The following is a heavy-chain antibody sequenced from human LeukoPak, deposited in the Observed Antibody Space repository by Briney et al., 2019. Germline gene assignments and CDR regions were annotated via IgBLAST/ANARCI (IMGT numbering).Heavy chain of an antibody. J-gene: IGHJ4*02. V-gene: IGHV3-11*01. CDR1: GFTFSDYY. Sequence: PGGSLRLSCAASGFTFSDYYMSWIRQAPGKGLEWVSYISSSGSVIYYADSVKGRFTISRDNAKNSLYLQMNSLRAEDTAVYYCAREILYDSTGYSLWGQGTLVTVSS. D-gene: IGHD3-22*01. CDR3: AREILYDSTGYSL. CDR2: ISSSGSVI.